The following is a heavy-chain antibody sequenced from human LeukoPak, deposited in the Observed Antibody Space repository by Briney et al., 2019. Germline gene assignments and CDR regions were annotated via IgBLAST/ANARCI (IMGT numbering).Heavy chain of an antibody. D-gene: IGHD1-26*01. CDR3: AKDLGRYRNNYFDY. CDR1: GFTFSSYA. J-gene: IGHJ4*02. Sequence: GGSLRLSCAASGFTFSSYALSWVRQAPGKGLEWVSAISANGDTTYYADSVKGRFTISRDDSKNTLYLQMNSLRAEDTAVYYCAKDLGRYRNNYFDYWGQGTLVTVSP. CDR2: ISANGDTT. V-gene: IGHV3-23*01.